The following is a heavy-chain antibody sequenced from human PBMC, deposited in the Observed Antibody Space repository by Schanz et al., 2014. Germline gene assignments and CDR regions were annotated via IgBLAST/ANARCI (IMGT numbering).Heavy chain of an antibody. Sequence: QVQLQESGPGLVKPSETLSLTCTVSGGSISDYCWSWIRQPPGKGLEWIGYFYHSEGAKYNPSLKSRVTISVDTSENQFSLKLSSVTAADTAVYYCASRHWGSAFDKGSWGQGTLVTVSS. CDR1: GGSISDYC. J-gene: IGHJ5*02. V-gene: IGHV4-59*01. D-gene: IGHD7-27*01. CDR3: ASRHWGSAFDKGS. CDR2: FYHSEGA.